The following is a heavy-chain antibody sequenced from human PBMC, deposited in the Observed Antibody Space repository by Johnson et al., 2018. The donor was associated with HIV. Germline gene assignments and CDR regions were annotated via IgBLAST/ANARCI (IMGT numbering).Heavy chain of an antibody. V-gene: IGHV3-13*01. J-gene: IGHJ3*02. D-gene: IGHD1-7*01. CDR3: ARERSGTIAFDI. CDR2: IGTAGDT. Sequence: VQLVESGGGLVQPGRSLRLSCSASGFTFDDYAMHWVRQATGKGLEWVSAIGTAGDTYYPGSVTGRFTISRDNSKNTLYLQMTRLRVEDTAVYYCARERSGTIAFDIWGQGTMVTVSS. CDR1: GFTFDDYA.